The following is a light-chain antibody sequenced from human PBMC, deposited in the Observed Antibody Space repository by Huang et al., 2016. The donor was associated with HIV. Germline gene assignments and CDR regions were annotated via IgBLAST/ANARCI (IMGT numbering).Light chain of an antibody. CDR3: HHYNYRST. V-gene: IGKV3-15*01. Sequence: EIILTQSPATLAASPGERATLSCRASQRVGSNLAWYQQNPGQSPRLLIYGASTRATGVPARFRGSGSGTAFTLTITSLQSEDFAVYFCHHYNYRSTFGQGTKVEIK. J-gene: IGKJ2*02. CDR1: QRVGSN. CDR2: GAS.